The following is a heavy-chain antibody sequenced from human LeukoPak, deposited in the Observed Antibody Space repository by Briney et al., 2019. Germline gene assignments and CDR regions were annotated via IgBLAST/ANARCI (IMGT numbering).Heavy chain of an antibody. CDR2: INHSGST. V-gene: IGHV4-39*07. D-gene: IGHD2/OR15-2a*01. J-gene: IGHJ5*02. Sequence: SETLSLTCTVSGGSISSSSYYWSWIRQPPGKGLEWIGEINHSGSTNYNPSLKSRVAISIDKSKNQFSLKVNSVTAADTAVYYCARGGSSASRIDWFDPWGQGTLVTVSS. CDR1: GGSISSSSYY. CDR3: ARGGSSASRIDWFDP.